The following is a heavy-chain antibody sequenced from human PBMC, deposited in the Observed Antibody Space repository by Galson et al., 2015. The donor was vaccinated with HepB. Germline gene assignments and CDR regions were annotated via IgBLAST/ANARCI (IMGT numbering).Heavy chain of an antibody. V-gene: IGHV1-3*01. CDR3: ARSGRFGIAAADHGLY. CDR1: A. CDR2: INVGNGNT. J-gene: IGHJ4*02. Sequence: AMHWVRQAPGQRPEWMGWINVGNGNTKYSQKFQGRVTITRDTSASTAYMELGSLKSEDTAVYYCARSGRFGIAAADHGLYWGQGTLVTVSS. D-gene: IGHD6-13*01.